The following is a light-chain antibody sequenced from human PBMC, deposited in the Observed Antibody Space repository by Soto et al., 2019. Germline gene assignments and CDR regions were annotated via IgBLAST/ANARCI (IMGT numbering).Light chain of an antibody. Sequence: QAVVTQPASVSGSPGQSITISCTGTSSDVGSYNLVSWYQQHPGKAPKLMIYEGSKRPSGVSNRFSGSKSGNTASLTISGLQAEDEADYYCCSYAGSSTFVHVVFGGGTQLTVL. V-gene: IGLV2-23*03. CDR2: EGS. CDR1: SSDVGSYNL. CDR3: CSYAGSSTFVHVV. J-gene: IGLJ2*01.